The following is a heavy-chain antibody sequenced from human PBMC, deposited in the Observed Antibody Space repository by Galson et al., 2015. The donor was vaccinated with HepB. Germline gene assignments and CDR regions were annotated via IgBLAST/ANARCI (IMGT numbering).Heavy chain of an antibody. J-gene: IGHJ3*02. CDR3: ATAQVATINAFDI. CDR1: GYTLTELS. Sequence: SVKVSCKVSGYTLTELSMHWVRQAPGKGLEWMGGFDPEDGETIYAQKFQGRVTMTGDTSTDTAYMELSSLRSEDTAVYYCATAQVATINAFDIWGQGTMVTVSS. D-gene: IGHD5-12*01. V-gene: IGHV1-24*01. CDR2: FDPEDGET.